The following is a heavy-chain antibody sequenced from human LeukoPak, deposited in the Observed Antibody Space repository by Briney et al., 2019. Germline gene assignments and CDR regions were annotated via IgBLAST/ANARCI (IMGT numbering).Heavy chain of an antibody. CDR2: IYYSGST. CDR1: GGSISSSSYY. D-gene: IGHD3-22*01. Sequence: SETLSLTCTVSGGSISSSSYYWGWIRQPPGKGLEWIGSIYYSGSTYYNPSLKSRVTISEDTSKNQFSLKLSSVTAADTAVYYCASAHYYDSSGYSLGDAFDIWGQGTMVTVSS. CDR3: ASAHYYDSSGYSLGDAFDI. J-gene: IGHJ3*02. V-gene: IGHV4-39*01.